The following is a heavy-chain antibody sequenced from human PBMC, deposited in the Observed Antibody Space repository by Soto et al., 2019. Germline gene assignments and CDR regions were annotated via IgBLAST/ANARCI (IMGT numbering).Heavy chain of an antibody. CDR1: GGTFSSYA. J-gene: IGHJ4*02. Sequence: RASVKVSCKASGGTFSSYAISWVRQAPGQGLEWMGGIIPIFGTANYAQKFQGRVTITADKSTSTAYMELSSLRSEDTAVYYCAREVPTHYGYSYGSKFDYWGQGTLVTVSS. CDR3: AREVPTHYGYSYGSKFDY. D-gene: IGHD5-18*01. CDR2: IIPIFGTA. V-gene: IGHV1-69*06.